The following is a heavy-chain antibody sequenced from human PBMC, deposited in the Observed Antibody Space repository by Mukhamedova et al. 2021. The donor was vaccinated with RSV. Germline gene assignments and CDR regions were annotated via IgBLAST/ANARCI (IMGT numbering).Heavy chain of an antibody. J-gene: IGHJ4*02. Sequence: ELVSAISGSGGSTYYADSVKGRFTISRDNSKNTLYLQMNSLRAEDTAVYYCAKDHTSWVEYFDYWGQGTLVTVSS. CDR3: AKDHTSWVEYFDY. CDR2: ISGSGGST. D-gene: IGHD2-2*01. V-gene: IGHV3-23*01.